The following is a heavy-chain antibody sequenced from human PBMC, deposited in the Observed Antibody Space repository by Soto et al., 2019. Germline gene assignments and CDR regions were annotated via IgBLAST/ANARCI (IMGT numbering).Heavy chain of an antibody. CDR2: FSFFVIYK. D-gene: IGHD3-10*01. Sequence: GGFLRLSCAASGFTFSSYGMHWVRQAPGKGLEWVDVFSFFVIYKYYADSVKGRFTFSRDISKNTLFLQMNSLRVEDTAVYYCAKGSVGMVLDYWGQGTLVTVSS. J-gene: IGHJ4*02. V-gene: IGHV3-30*18. CDR3: AKGSVGMVLDY. CDR1: GFTFSSYG.